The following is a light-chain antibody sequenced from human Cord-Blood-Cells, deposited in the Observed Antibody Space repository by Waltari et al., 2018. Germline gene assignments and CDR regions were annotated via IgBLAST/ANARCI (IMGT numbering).Light chain of an antibody. J-gene: IGLJ1*01. CDR3: CSYAGSYTYV. V-gene: IGLV2-11*01. CDR2: DVS. Sequence: QSALTQPRSVSGSPGQSVPISCTGTSSDVGGYNYVSWYPQHPGKAPKLMMYDVSKRPSGVPDRFSGSKSGNTASRTISGLQAEDEADYYCCSYAGSYTYVFGTGTKVTVL. CDR1: SSDVGGYNY.